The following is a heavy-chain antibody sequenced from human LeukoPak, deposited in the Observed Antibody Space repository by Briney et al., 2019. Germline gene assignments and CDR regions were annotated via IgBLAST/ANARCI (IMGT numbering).Heavy chain of an antibody. CDR3: ARVLRGKGDGGPFDY. D-gene: IGHD4-23*01. CDR1: GFPFSSYR. Sequence: GGSLRLSGAASGFPFSSYRMTWVRQPPGKGRRGVSYISSSSSTIYYADSVKGRFTISRDNAKNSLYLQMNSLRAEDTAVYYCARVLRGKGDGGPFDYWGQGTLVTVSS. CDR2: ISSSSSTI. J-gene: IGHJ4*02. V-gene: IGHV3-48*04.